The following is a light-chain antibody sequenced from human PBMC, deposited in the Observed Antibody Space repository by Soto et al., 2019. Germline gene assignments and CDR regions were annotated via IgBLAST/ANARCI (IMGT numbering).Light chain of an antibody. CDR1: QSVSSY. V-gene: IGKV3-11*01. CDR3: QQRSNWPIT. CDR2: DAS. J-gene: IGKJ5*01. Sequence: EIVVTQSPATLSLSPGERATLSCRTCQSVSSYFAWYQQKPGRAPRLLIYDASSRATGIPARFIGSGSGTDFTLTISSLEPEDFAVYYCQQRSNWPITFGQGTRLEIK.